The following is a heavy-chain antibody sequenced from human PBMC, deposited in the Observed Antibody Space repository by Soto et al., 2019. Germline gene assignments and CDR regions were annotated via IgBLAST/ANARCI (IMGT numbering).Heavy chain of an antibody. CDR2: ISYDGSNK. CDR3: ARGQVGATSEDAFGI. D-gene: IGHD1-26*01. V-gene: IGHV3-30-3*01. CDR1: GFTFSSYA. J-gene: IGHJ3*02. Sequence: PGGSLRLSCAASGFTFSSYAMHWVRQAPGKGLEWVAVISYDGSNKYYADSVKGRFTISRDNSKNTLYLQMNSLRAEDTAVYYCARGQVGATSEDAFGIWGQGTMVTVSS.